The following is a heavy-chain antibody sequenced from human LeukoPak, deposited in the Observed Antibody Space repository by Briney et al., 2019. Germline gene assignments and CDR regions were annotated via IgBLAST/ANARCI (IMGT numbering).Heavy chain of an antibody. CDR2: IRYDGSNK. V-gene: IGHV3-30*02. CDR1: GFTFSSYG. D-gene: IGHD6-13*01. CDR3: AKEGLYSSSWYFLLDY. J-gene: IGHJ4*02. Sequence: GGSLRLSCAASGFTFSSYGMHWVRQAPGKGLEWVAFIRYDGSNKYYADSVKGRFTISRDNSKNTLYLQMNSLRAEDTAVYYCAKEGLYSSSWYFLLDYWGQGTLVTVSS.